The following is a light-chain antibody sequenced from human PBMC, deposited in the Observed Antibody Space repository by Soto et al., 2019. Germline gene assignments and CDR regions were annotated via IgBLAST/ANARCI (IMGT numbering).Light chain of an antibody. CDR1: QSVRNY. Sequence: EIVLTQSPATLSLSPGETATLSCRASQSVRNYLAWYQQKPGQAPRLLIYGASRRATGIPDRFSGSGSGTDFTLSISRLEPEDFAVYWCQHYGNSPTFGQGTKVDIK. J-gene: IGKJ1*01. CDR2: GAS. CDR3: QHYGNSPT. V-gene: IGKV3-20*01.